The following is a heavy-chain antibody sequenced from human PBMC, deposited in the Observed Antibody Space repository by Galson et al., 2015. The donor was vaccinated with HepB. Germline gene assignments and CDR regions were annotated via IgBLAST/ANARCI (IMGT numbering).Heavy chain of an antibody. CDR2: INPSGGST. V-gene: IGHV1-46*01. CDR3: AAGHEAEENPFDI. Sequence: SVKVSCKASGYTFTSYYMHWVRQAPGQGLEWMGIINPSGGSTSYAQKFQERVTITRDMSTSTAYMELSSLGSEDTAVYYCAAGHEAEENPFDIWGQGTMVTVSS. D-gene: IGHD1-14*01. CDR1: GYTFTSYY. J-gene: IGHJ3*02.